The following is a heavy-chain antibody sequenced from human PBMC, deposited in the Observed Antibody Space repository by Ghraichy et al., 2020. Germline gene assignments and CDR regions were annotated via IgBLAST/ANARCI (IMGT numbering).Heavy chain of an antibody. CDR2: ISSSSSYI. J-gene: IGHJ6*03. Sequence: GGSLRLSCAASGFTFSSYSMNWVRQAPGKGLEWVSSISSSSSYIYYADSVKGRFTISRDNAKNSLYLQMNSLRAEDTAVYYCARVAGGGKRPHYYYYYYMDVWGKGTTVTVSS. CDR1: GFTFSSYS. CDR3: ARVAGGGKRPHYYYYYYMDV. D-gene: IGHD3-16*01. V-gene: IGHV3-21*01.